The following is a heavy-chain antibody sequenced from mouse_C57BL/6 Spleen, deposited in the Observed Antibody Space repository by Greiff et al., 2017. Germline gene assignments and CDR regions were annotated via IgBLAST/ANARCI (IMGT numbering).Heavy chain of an antibody. D-gene: IGHD2-5*01. J-gene: IGHJ2*01. Sequence: VQLQQSGPELVKPGASVKISCKASGYTFTDYYMNWVKQSHGKSLEWIGDINPNNGGTSYNQKFKGKATLTVDKSSSTAYMELRSLTSEDSAVYYCAGSNYVGYYFDYWGQGTTLTVSS. CDR2: INPNNGGT. V-gene: IGHV1-26*01. CDR1: GYTFTDYY. CDR3: AGSNYVGYYFDY.